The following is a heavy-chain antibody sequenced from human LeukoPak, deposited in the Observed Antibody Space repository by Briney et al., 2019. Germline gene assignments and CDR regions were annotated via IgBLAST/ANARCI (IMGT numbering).Heavy chain of an antibody. CDR1: GFTFSSYS. Sequence: GGSLRLSCAASGFTFSSYSMTWVRQAPGKGLEWVSYISSSSSTIYYADSVKGRFTISRDNAKNSLYLQMNSLRDEDTAVYYCARGLGDVGASSDDAFDIWGQGTMVTVSS. CDR3: ARGLGDVGASSDDAFDI. J-gene: IGHJ3*02. CDR2: ISSSSSTI. V-gene: IGHV3-48*02. D-gene: IGHD3-16*01.